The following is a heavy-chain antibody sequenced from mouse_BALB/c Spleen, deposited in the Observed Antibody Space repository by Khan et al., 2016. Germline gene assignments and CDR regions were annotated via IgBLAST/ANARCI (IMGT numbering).Heavy chain of an antibody. V-gene: IGHV1-87*01. CDR3: ASGYGNYFDY. CDR2: IYPGDGDT. Sequence: QVQLQQSGAELARPGASVKLSCKASGYTFTSYWMQWVKQRPEQGLEWIGAIYPGDGDTRYTQKFKGKATLTADKSSSTAYMQLSSLASEDSAVYYCASGYGNYFDYWGQGTTLTVSS. CDR1: GYTFTSYW. D-gene: IGHD2-10*02. J-gene: IGHJ2*01.